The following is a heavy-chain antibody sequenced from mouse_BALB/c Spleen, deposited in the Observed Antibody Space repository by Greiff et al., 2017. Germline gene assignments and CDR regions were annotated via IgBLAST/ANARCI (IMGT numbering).Heavy chain of an antibody. D-gene: IGHD1-1*01. CDR1: GFTFSSYG. CDR2: ISSGGSYT. CDR3: ARHEKDDNYGDYFDD. J-gene: IGHJ2*01. Sequence: EVMLVESGGDLVKPGGSLKLSCVASGFTFSSYGMSWVRQTPDKRLEWVATISSGGSYTYYPDSVKGRFTISRDNSKNTLYLQMSSLKSEDTAMYYCARHEKDDNYGDYFDDWGQGTTLTVSS. V-gene: IGHV5-6*01.